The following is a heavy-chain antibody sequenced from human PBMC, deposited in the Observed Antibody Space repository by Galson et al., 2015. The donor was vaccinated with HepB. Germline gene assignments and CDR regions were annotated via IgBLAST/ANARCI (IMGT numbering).Heavy chain of an antibody. J-gene: IGHJ3*02. D-gene: IGHD3-22*01. CDR3: ARAEYYYDSSGYQIHAFDI. V-gene: IGHV4-59*01. CDR1: GGSISSYY. CDR2: IYYSGST. Sequence: ETLSLTCTVSGGSISSYYWSWIRQPPGKGLEWIGYIYYSGSTNYNPSLKSRVTISVDTSKNQFSLKLSSVTAADTAVYYCARAEYYYDSSGYQIHAFDIWGQGTMVTVSS.